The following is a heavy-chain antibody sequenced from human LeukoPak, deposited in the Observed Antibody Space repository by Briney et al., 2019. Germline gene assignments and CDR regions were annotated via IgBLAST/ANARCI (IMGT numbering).Heavy chain of an antibody. D-gene: IGHD3-3*01. J-gene: IGHJ4*02. CDR1: GFTFSSYS. Sequence: PGGSLRLSCAASGFTFSSYSMNWVRQAPGKGLEWVSYISSSSSTIYYADSVKGRFTISRDNAKNSLYLQINSLRAEDTAVYYCAGAHYYDFWSGQYYFDYWGQGTLVTVSS. V-gene: IGHV3-48*01. CDR3: AGAHYYDFWSGQYYFDY. CDR2: ISSSSSTI.